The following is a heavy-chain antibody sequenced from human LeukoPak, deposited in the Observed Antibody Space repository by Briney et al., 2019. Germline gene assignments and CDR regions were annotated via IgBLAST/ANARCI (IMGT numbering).Heavy chain of an antibody. Sequence: SETLSLTCAVYGGSFSGYYWSWIRQPPGKGLEWIGEINHSGSTNYNPSLKSRVTISVDTSKNQFSLKLSSVTAADTAVYYCARARRCSGGSCYSNYYYYMDVWGKGTTVTVSS. V-gene: IGHV4-34*01. D-gene: IGHD2-15*01. J-gene: IGHJ6*03. CDR2: INHSGST. CDR3: ARARRCSGGSCYSNYYYYMDV. CDR1: GGSFSGYY.